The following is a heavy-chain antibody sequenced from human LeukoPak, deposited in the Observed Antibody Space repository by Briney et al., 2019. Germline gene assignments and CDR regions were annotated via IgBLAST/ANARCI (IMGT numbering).Heavy chain of an antibody. CDR1: GFTFSSYG. J-gene: IGHJ4*02. V-gene: IGHV3-30*03. D-gene: IGHD6-19*01. CDR2: ISYDGSNK. CDR3: AGDRNSDWYSPLDY. Sequence: GGSLRLSCAASGFTFSSYGMHWVRQAPGKGLEWVAVISYDGSNKYYADSVKGRFTISRDNSRNTVYMQMDSLRAEDTAIYYCAGDRNSDWYSPLDYWGQGSQVTVSP.